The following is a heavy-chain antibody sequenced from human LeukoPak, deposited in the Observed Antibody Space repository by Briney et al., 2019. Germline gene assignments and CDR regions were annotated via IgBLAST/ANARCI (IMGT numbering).Heavy chain of an antibody. CDR2: MNPNSGNT. V-gene: IGHV1-8*01. J-gene: IGHJ4*02. D-gene: IGHD2-21*01. CDR3: ARGPAYWGGDCWENYFDY. CDR1: GYTFTSYD. Sequence: ASVKVSCKASGYTFTSYDINWVRQATGQGLEWMGWMNPNSGNTGYAQKFQGRVTMTRNTSISTAYMELSSLRSEDTAVYYCARGPAYWGGDCWENYFDYGGQGPLVTVSP.